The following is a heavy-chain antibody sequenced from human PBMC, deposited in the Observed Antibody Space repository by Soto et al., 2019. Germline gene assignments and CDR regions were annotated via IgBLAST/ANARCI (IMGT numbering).Heavy chain of an antibody. J-gene: IGHJ2*01. CDR3: AKCSIAAATDYWYFDL. D-gene: IGHD6-13*01. CDR2: ISYDGSNK. V-gene: IGHV3-30*18. CDR1: GFTFSSYG. Sequence: QVQLVESGGGVVQPGRSLRLSCAASGFTFSSYGMHWVRQAPGKGLEWVAVISYDGSNKYYADSVKGRFTISRDNSLLYLQMNNLRAEDTAVYYCAKCSIAAATDYWYFDLWGRGTLVTVSS.